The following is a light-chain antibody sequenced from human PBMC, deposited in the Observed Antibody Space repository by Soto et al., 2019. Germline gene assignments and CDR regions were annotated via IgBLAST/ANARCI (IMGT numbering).Light chain of an antibody. CDR2: AIS. V-gene: IGKV1-39*01. J-gene: IGKJ5*01. Sequence: DVQMTQCPSALSASIGGRASITFRPSQRIDNYLNWYQQKKGKAPKLLIHAISTLESGVPSRFSGSGYGTDFTLTIDSLQTDDFATYYCQQTYITPYTFGQGTRLEIK. CDR3: QQTYITPYT. CDR1: QRIDNY.